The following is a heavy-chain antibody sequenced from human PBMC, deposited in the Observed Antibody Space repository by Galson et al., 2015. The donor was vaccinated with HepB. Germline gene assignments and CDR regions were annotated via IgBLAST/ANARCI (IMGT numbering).Heavy chain of an antibody. CDR2: IIPIFGTA. D-gene: IGHD2-15*01. V-gene: IGHV1-69*13. J-gene: IGHJ5*02. Sequence: SVKVSCKASGGTFSSYAISWVRQAPGQGLEWMGGIIPIFGTANYAQKFQGRVTITADESTSTAYMELSSLRSEDTAVYYCAGRGGRLGWFDPWGQGTLVTVPS. CDR1: GGTFSSYA. CDR3: AGRGGRLGWFDP.